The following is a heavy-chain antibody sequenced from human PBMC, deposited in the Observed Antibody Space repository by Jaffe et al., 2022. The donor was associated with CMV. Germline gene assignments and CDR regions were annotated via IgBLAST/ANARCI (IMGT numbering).Heavy chain of an antibody. J-gene: IGHJ6*02. V-gene: IGHV3-30*18. D-gene: IGHD3-10*01. Sequence: QVQLVESGGGVVQPGRSLRLSCAASGFTFSSYGMHWVRQAPGKGLEWVAVISYDGSNKYYADSVKGRFTISRDNSKNTLYLQMNSLRAEDTAVYYCAKDLEVGDYGSGSYYNGDGGMDVWGQGTTVTVSS. CDR2: ISYDGSNK. CDR1: GFTFSSYG. CDR3: AKDLEVGDYGSGSYYNGDGGMDV.